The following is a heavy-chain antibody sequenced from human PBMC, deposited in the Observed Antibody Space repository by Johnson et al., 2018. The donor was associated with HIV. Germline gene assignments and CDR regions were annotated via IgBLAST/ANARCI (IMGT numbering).Heavy chain of an antibody. CDR2: IKQDGSEK. D-gene: IGHD1-7*01. CDR1: GFTFDDYA. J-gene: IGHJ3*02. V-gene: IGHV3-7*01. CDR3: ASPLPTGTTSLDAFDI. Sequence: VQLVESGGGLVKPGGSLRLSCAASGFTFDDYAMHWVRQAPGKGLERVAHIKQDGSEKYYVDSVKGRFTISRDNAKNSLYLQMNSLRAEDTAVYYCASPLPTGTTSLDAFDIWGQGTMVTVSS.